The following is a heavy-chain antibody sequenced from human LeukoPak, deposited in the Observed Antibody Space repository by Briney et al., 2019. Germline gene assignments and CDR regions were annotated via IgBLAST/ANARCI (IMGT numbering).Heavy chain of an antibody. CDR3: AKAGGDGYNYRYALVDY. J-gene: IGHJ4*02. D-gene: IGHD5-24*01. Sequence: PGGSLRLSCAASGFTFSSYGMHWVRQAPGKGLEWVAFIRYDGSNKYYADSVKGRFTTSRDNSKNTLYLQMNSLRAEDTAVYYCAKAGGDGYNYRYALVDYWGQGTLVTVSS. V-gene: IGHV3-30*02. CDR1: GFTFSSYG. CDR2: IRYDGSNK.